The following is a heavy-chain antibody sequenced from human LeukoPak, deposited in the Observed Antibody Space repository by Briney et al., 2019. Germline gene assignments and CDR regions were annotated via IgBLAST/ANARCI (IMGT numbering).Heavy chain of an antibody. Sequence: ASVKVSCKASGGTFSSYAISWVRQAPGQGLEWMGGIIPIFGTANYAQKFQGRVTITADESTSTAYMELSSLRSEDTAVYYCAGTYYYDSSCYYYDYYYGMDVWGQGTTVTVSS. J-gene: IGHJ6*02. CDR2: IIPIFGTA. CDR1: GGTFSSYA. CDR3: AGTYYYDSSCYYYDYYYGMDV. V-gene: IGHV1-69*01. D-gene: IGHD3-22*01.